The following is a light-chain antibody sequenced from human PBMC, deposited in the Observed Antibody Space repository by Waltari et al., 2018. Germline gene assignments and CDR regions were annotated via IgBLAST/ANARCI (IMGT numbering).Light chain of an antibody. V-gene: IGKV3-11*01. CDR2: SAS. J-gene: IGKJ1*01. CDR1: QSINNY. CDR3: QQRSSCPRT. Sequence: DIVLTQSPATLSLSPGERATLSCRASQSINNYLAWYQQKPGQAPRLLIYSASNRATGIPARFSGSGSGTDFFLTISSLDPEDFAVYYCQQRSSCPRTFGQGTRVEIK.